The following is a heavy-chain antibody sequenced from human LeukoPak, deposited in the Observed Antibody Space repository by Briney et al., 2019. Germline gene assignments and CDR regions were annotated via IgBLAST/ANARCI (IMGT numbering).Heavy chain of an antibody. V-gene: IGHV3-30*02. CDR2: MRFDGSSK. Sequence: GGSLRLSCAASGFTFSNSGMHWVRQAPGKGLEWVAFMRFDGSSKFHTDSVKGRFTISRDNSKNTLNLLMNSLRAEDTAVYYCAKLYCSSTSCLDYWGQGTLVTVSS. CDR3: AKLYCSSTSCLDY. CDR1: GFTFSNSG. D-gene: IGHD2-2*01. J-gene: IGHJ4*02.